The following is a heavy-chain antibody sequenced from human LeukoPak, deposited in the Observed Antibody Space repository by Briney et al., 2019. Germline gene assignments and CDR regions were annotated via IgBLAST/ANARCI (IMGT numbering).Heavy chain of an antibody. CDR2: IKHSGST. CDR3: AGVLLWFGETIDY. D-gene: IGHD3-10*01. Sequence: SETLSLTCAVYGGSFSGYYWSWIRQPPGKGLEWIGEIKHSGSTNYNPSLKSRVTISVDTSKNQFSLKLSSVTAADTAVYYCAGVLLWFGETIDYWGQGTLVTVSS. J-gene: IGHJ4*02. CDR1: GGSFSGYY. V-gene: IGHV4-34*01.